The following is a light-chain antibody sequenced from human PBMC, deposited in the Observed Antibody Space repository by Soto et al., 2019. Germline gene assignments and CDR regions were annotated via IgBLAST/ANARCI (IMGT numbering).Light chain of an antibody. V-gene: IGLV2-8*01. J-gene: IGLJ2*01. Sequence: QSALTQPSSASGSPGQSVTISCTGTSSDVGAYKYVSWYQQHPGKAPKLMIYEVTKRPSGVPGRFSGSKSGNTASLTVSGLQAEDEADYYCSSYAGNNNFVVFGGGTKLTVL. CDR1: SSDVGAYKY. CDR3: SSYAGNNNFVV. CDR2: EVT.